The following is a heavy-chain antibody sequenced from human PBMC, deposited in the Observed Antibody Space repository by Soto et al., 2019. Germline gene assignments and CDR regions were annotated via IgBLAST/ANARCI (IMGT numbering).Heavy chain of an antibody. D-gene: IGHD6-6*01. J-gene: IGHJ5*02. CDR2: IFYSGTT. V-gene: IGHV4-59*01. CDR1: GGSISRYY. Sequence: SETLSLTCTVSGGSISRYYWSWIRQPPGKGLEWIGYIFYSGTTNYNPSLKSRVSISVDTSKNQFSLRLSSVTAADTAIYYCARTVFMAPRLWNWFVPWGQGTLVTVSS. CDR3: ARTVFMAPRLWNWFVP.